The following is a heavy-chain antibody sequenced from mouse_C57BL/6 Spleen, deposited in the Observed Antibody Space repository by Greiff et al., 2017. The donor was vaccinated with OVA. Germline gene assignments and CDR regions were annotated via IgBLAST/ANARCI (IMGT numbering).Heavy chain of an antibody. V-gene: IGHV1-53*01. CDR1: GYTFTSYW. D-gene: IGHD1-1*01. Sequence: VQLQQSGTELVKPGASVKLSCKASGYTFTSYWMHWVKQRPGQGLEWIGNINPSNGGTNYNEKFQSKATLTVDKSSSTAYMQLSSLTSQDSAVYYCAQSGTVVAKFDYWGQGTTLTFSS. CDR2: INPSNGGT. J-gene: IGHJ2*01. CDR3: AQSGTVVAKFDY.